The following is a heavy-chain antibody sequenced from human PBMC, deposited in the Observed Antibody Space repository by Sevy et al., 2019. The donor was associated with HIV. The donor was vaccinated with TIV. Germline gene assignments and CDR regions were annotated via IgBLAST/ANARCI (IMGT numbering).Heavy chain of an antibody. D-gene: IGHD6-19*01. CDR1: GFSFGNYL. CDR3: ARLGGYNSGWFFDL. V-gene: IGHV3-7*01. CDR2: IMQDRSET. J-gene: IGHJ4*02. Sequence: GGSLRLSCATSGFSFGNYLMSWVRQAPGKGLEWVANIMQDRSETYFDDSVKGRFPISRDNAKNSIHLEMRSLGVEDTAVYHCARLGGYNSGWFFDLWGQGTLVVVSS.